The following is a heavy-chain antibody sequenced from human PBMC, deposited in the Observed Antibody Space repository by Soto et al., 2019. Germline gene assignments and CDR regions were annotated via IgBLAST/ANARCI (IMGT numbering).Heavy chain of an antibody. CDR2: VYYNGRT. V-gene: IGHV4-39*01. D-gene: IGHD5-18*01. J-gene: IGHJ4*02. CDR1: GGSVRLSTYY. Sequence: KPSETLSLTCNVSGGSVRLSTYYWGWIRQPPGKGLEWVGSVYYNGRTHSSPSLQSRVSMSVDTSKNQFSLRMTSVTAADTAVYYCTRTADGYIPVPLDYWGPGISVTVSS. CDR3: TRTADGYIPVPLDY.